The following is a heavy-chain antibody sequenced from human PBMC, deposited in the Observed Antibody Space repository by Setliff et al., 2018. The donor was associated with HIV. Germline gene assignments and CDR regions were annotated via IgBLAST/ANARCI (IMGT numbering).Heavy chain of an antibody. CDR3: ASFPTITASQDVFDI. V-gene: IGHV3-23*01. J-gene: IGHJ3*02. CDR2: ITASGPNT. D-gene: IGHD4-4*01. CDR1: GFTFSTYG. Sequence: ARGSLRLSCAASGFTFSTYGMSWVRQTPWKGLEWVSGITASGPNTYYTDSVKGRFTISRDNSKNTLYLQMISLRVEDTAIYYCASFPTITASQDVFDIWGHGTMVTVSS.